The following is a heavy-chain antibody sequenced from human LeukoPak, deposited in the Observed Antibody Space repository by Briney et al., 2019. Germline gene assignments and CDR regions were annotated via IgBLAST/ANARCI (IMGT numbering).Heavy chain of an antibody. D-gene: IGHD4-23*01. CDR2: ISSSSSYI. J-gene: IGHJ1*01. Sequence: GGSLRLSCAASGFTFSRYSMNWVRQAPGKGLEWVSSISSSSSYIYYADSVKGRFTISRDNAKHSLYLQMNSLRAEDTAVYYCARDPMATVVTYTYFQHWRQGTLVTVSS. V-gene: IGHV3-21*01. CDR3: ARDPMATVVTYTYFQH. CDR1: GFTFSRYS.